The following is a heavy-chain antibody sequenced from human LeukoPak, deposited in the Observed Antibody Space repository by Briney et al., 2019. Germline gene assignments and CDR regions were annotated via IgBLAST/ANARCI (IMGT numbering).Heavy chain of an antibody. CDR1: GFTFSTYG. CDR2: IWYDGSNK. J-gene: IGHJ4*02. V-gene: IGHV3-33*01. Sequence: PGGSLSLSCAASGFTFSTYGMHRIRQAPGKGLEWVALIWYDGSNKYYTDSVKGRFTVSRDNSKNTLYLQMDSLRADDTAVYYCARDPFDGDYYFDYWGQGTLVTVSS. D-gene: IGHD4-17*01. CDR3: ARDPFDGDYYFDY.